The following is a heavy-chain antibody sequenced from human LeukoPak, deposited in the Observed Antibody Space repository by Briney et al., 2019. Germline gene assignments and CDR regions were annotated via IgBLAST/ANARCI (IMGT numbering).Heavy chain of an antibody. CDR3: ARGEWLLHH. CDR2: INPNSGGT. D-gene: IGHD2-15*01. J-gene: IGHJ5*02. V-gene: IGHV1-2*06. Sequence: GASVKVSCKASGYTFTDYYIHWVRQPPGQGLEWMGRINPNSGGTNNAQKFQGRLTMTRDTSITTAYMELSGLRSDDTAVYYCARGEWLLHHWGQGTLVTVSS. CDR1: GYTFTDYY.